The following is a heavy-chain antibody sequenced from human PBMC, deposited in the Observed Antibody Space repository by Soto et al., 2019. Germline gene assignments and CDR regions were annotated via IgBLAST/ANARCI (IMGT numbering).Heavy chain of an antibody. D-gene: IGHD6-13*01. CDR3: SGASSTWVXGDY. CDR1: GGSISSSSHH. J-gene: IGHJ4*02. V-gene: IGHV4-39*01. CDR2: ISYSGST. Sequence: SETLSLTCSVSGGSISSSSHHWGWIRQPPGEGVELIGTISYSGSTFYNPSLKSRVSITADTSKSRFSLRLTSVTAADTAVYFCSGASSTWVXGDYWGQGTLVXVXS.